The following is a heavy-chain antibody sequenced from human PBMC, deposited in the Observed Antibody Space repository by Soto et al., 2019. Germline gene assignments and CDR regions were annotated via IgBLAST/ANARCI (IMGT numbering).Heavy chain of an antibody. J-gene: IGHJ3*02. CDR1: GGTFSNYA. CDR2: FIPIFDAA. D-gene: IGHD3-10*01. CDR3: ARKAESYGFDI. Sequence: ASVKVSCKASGGTFSNYAINWVRQAPGQGLEWMGGFIPIFDAANYAQNFRGRVTITADESTSTAYMGLSGLRSEDTAMYYCARKAESYGFDIWGQGTLVTVSS. V-gene: IGHV1-69*13.